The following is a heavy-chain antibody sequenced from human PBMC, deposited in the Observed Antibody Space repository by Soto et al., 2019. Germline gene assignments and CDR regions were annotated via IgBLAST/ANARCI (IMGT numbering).Heavy chain of an antibody. CDR2: ISTSSSYI. J-gene: IGHJ4*02. CDR1: GFTFSNYN. Sequence: GGSLRLSCAVSGFTFSNYNMNWVRQAPGKGLEWVSSISTSSSYIYYADSVKGRFTISRDNAKNSLYLQMNSLRAEDTAVYYCATSYSSGSFDYWGQGTLVTVSS. CDR3: ATSYSSGSFDY. V-gene: IGHV3-21*01. D-gene: IGHD6-19*01.